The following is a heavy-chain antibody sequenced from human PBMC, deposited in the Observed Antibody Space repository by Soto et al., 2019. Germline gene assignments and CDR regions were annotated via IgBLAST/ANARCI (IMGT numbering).Heavy chain of an antibody. CDR2: INANNGNT. Sequence: GASVKVSCKASGYTFTGYYMHWVRQAPGQRLEWMGWINANNGNTKYSQKFQGRVTITRDTSMSTAYMELSSLRSEDTAVYYCARSIVVVTALDYWGQGMLVTVSS. CDR3: ARSIVVVTALDY. J-gene: IGHJ4*02. CDR1: GYTFTGYY. V-gene: IGHV1-3*01. D-gene: IGHD2-21*02.